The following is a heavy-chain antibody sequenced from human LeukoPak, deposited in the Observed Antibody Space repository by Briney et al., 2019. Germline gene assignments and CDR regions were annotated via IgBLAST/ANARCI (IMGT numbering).Heavy chain of an antibody. Sequence: PGGSLRLSCAVSGFTFSSYWMSWVRQAPGKGLEWVASINQDGSEKYYVGSVRSRFTISRDNAKNSLYLQMNSLRAEDTAVYYCAKVHIWDNYGYEDYGGQGTLVSVSS. V-gene: IGHV3-7*01. CDR2: INQDGSEK. D-gene: IGHD5-18*01. CDR3: AKVHIWDNYGYEDY. CDR1: GFTFSSYW. J-gene: IGHJ4*02.